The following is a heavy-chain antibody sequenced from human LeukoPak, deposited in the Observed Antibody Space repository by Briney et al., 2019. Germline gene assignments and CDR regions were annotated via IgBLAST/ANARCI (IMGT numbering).Heavy chain of an antibody. CDR2: IYYSGST. CDR3: AREGVLGSGWYVRAPHDAFDI. D-gene: IGHD6-19*01. J-gene: IGHJ3*02. CDR1: GGSISSGGYY. Sequence: PSQTLSLTCTVSGGSISSGGYYWSWIRQPPGKGLEWIGYIYYSGSTNYNPSLKSRVTISVDTSKNQFSLKLSSVTAADTAVYYCAREGVLGSGWYVRAPHDAFDIWGQGTMVTVSS. V-gene: IGHV4-61*08.